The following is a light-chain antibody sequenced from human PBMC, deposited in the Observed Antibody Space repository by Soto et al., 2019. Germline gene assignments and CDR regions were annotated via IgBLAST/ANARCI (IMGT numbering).Light chain of an antibody. V-gene: IGKV1-5*03. CDR3: HQYSSYSYT. CDR2: KAS. J-gene: IGKJ2*01. CDR1: QSISSW. Sequence: DIPMTQSPSTLSASVGDRVTITCRASQSISSWLAGYQQKPGKAPKLLIYKASSLESGVPRRFNGSGSGTEFPLTISSQQPDDFATYYCHQYSSYSYTFGQGTKLEI.